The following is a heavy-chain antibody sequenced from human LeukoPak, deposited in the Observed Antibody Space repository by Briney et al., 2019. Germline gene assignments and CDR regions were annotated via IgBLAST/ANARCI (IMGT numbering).Heavy chain of an antibody. CDR2: MNTNSGNR. CDR1: GYTFSDYD. CDR3: VRAPDSTTWYSYHSYYLDV. Sequence: ASVKVSCKTSGYTFSDYDINWVRQTSGHGLQWMGCMNTNSGNRGYAQRFRDRVSITRNTSISTAYMELRNLGVEDSAVYYCVRAPDSTTWYSYHSYYLDVWGTGTTVTVSS. D-gene: IGHD6-13*01. J-gene: IGHJ6*03. V-gene: IGHV1-8*02.